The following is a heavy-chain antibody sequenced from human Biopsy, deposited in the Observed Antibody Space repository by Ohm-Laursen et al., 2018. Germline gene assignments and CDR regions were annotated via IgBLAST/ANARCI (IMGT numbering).Heavy chain of an antibody. Sequence: SLRLSCAASGFSVSNKYMSWIRQAPVKGLEWVSVFYSGGDTYYADSVKGRFTISRDTSKNTLFLQMSSLRVEDTAKYYCARDRGDFVHGMDVWGQGTTVTVSS. D-gene: IGHD3-10*01. CDR2: FYSGGDT. CDR3: ARDRGDFVHGMDV. V-gene: IGHV3-66*01. CDR1: GFSVSNKY. J-gene: IGHJ6*02.